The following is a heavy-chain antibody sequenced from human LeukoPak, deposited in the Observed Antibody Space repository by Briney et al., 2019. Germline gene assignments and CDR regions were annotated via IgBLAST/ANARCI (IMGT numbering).Heavy chain of an antibody. Sequence: GGSLRLSCAASGFTVSSNHMSWVRQAPGKGLEWVSVIYSGGSQFYALSVKGRFTNSIDTSKNPLYLQMNRLRTEDTAVYYGARGGLYVNTAMIRHWYFHIWGRGTLVTVSS. V-gene: IGHV3-53*01. D-gene: IGHD5-18*01. J-gene: IGHJ2*01. CDR3: ARGGLYVNTAMIRHWYFHI. CDR2: IYSGGSQ. CDR1: GFTVSSNH.